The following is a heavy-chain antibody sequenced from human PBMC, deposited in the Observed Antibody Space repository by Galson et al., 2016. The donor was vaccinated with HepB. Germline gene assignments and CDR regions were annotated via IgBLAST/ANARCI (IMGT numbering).Heavy chain of an antibody. D-gene: IGHD4-17*01. J-gene: IGHJ4*02. V-gene: IGHV4-59*01. Sequence: CTVSGGSISSYYWSWIRQPPGKGLEWIGQIFSSGSTNLNPSLKSRVTISVDTSKNQFSLKLSSVTAADTAVYYCARHHKLYGDFRLTSYFDYWGQGTLVTVSS. CDR3: ARHHKLYGDFRLTSYFDY. CDR1: GGSISSYY. CDR2: IFSSGST.